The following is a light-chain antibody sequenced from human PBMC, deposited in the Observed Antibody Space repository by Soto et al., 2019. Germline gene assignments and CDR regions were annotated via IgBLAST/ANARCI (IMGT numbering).Light chain of an antibody. V-gene: IGKV1-5*03. CDR3: QQYNSNSFYS. CDR1: QSIDFW. J-gene: IGKJ2*01. CDR2: KAS. Sequence: DIQLTQSPSTLSASVGDRVTSTCRASQSIDFWLAWYQQKPGKAPKLLIHKASTLESGVPSRFSGSGSGTEFTLTISSLQPDDFATYYCQQYNSNSFYSFGQGTKLEI.